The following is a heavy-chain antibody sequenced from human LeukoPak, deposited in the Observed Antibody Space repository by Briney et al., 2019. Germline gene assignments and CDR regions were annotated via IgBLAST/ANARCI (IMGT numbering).Heavy chain of an antibody. J-gene: IGHJ4*02. CDR1: GFSCSGSA. V-gene: IGHV3-73*01. CDR2: IRTKKNTYAT. D-gene: IGHD2/OR15-2a*01. Sequence: GGSLYLSCAASGFSCSGSAWHWVRQASGKGPEWLGRIRTKKNTYATSYAASVQGRFTISRDDSKNTVYLQMSSLKTDDTAVYYCTRKNNVDFSEYWFEFDHWGLGTLVTVSS. CDR3: TRKNNVDFSEYWFEFDH.